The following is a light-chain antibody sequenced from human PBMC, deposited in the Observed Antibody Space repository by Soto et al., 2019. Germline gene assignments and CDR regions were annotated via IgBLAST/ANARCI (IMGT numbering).Light chain of an antibody. V-gene: IGLV3-21*02. J-gene: IGLJ1*01. Sequence: SYELTXPPXXXXXXGQTARITCGGNNIGSKSVHWSQQKPGQAPVLVVYADSDRPPAIPERFSGSNSGNTATLTISRVEAGDEADYYCQVWDSSSDYVFGTGTKLTLL. CDR3: QVWDSSSDYV. CDR2: ADS. CDR1: NIGSKS.